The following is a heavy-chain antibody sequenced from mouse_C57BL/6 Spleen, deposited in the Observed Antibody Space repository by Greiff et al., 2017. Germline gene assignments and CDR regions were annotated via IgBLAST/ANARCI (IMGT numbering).Heavy chain of an antibody. V-gene: IGHV2-9-1*01. Sequence: VQLQESGPGLVAPSQSLSITCTVSGFSLTSSAISWVRQPPGKGLEWLGVIWTGGGKNYNSALKSRLSISKDNSKSQVFLKMNSLQTDDTARYYCARAYSNYNAMDYWGQGTSVTVSS. J-gene: IGHJ4*01. CDR1: GFSLTSSA. CDR2: IWTGGGK. D-gene: IGHD2-5*01. CDR3: ARAYSNYNAMDY.